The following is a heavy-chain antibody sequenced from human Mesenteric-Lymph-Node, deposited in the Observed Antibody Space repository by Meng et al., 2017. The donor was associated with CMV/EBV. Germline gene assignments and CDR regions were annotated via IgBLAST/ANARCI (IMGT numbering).Heavy chain of an antibody. CDR2: ISGSGGST. CDR1: GFTFSSYA. V-gene: IGHV3-23*01. J-gene: IGHJ4*02. CDR3: AKVEALIVVVPAALYY. D-gene: IGHD2-2*01. Sequence: GESLKISCAASGFTFSSYAMSWVRQAPGKGLEWVSAISGSGGSTYYADSVKGRFTISRDNSKNTLYLQMNSLRAEDTAVYYCAKVEALIVVVPAALYYWGQGTLVTVSS.